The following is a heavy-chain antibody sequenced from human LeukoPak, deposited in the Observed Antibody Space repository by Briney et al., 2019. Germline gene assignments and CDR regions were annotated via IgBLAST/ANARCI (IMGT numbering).Heavy chain of an antibody. J-gene: IGHJ4*02. Sequence: SETLSLTCTVSGGSISSYYWSWIRQPPGKGLEWIGYIYYSGSTNYNPSLKSRVTISVGTSKNRFSLKLSSVTAADTAVYYCARDHGSRIDYWGQGTLVTVSS. CDR2: IYYSGST. V-gene: IGHV4-59*01. D-gene: IGHD6-25*01. CDR1: GGSISSYY. CDR3: ARDHGSRIDY.